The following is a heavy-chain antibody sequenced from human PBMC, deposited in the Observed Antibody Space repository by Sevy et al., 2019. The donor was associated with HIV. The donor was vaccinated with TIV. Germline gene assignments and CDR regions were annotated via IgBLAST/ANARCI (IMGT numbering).Heavy chain of an antibody. CDR2: IYYSGTT. Sequence: SETLSFTCTVSDVSISSGTNYWGWIRQPPGKGLEWIGSIYYSGTTYYNPSLKSRVTMSAATSMNEFSLKLSSVTVADTAVYYCARQRGGWYEYAASDVWGQGTMVTVSS. J-gene: IGHJ3*01. CDR1: DVSISSGTNY. V-gene: IGHV4-39*01. D-gene: IGHD6-19*01. CDR3: ARQRGGWYEYAASDV.